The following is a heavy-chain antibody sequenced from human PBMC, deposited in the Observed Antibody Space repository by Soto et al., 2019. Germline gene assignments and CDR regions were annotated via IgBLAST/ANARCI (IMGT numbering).Heavy chain of an antibody. CDR2: ISGSGGST. J-gene: IGHJ4*02. V-gene: IGHV3-23*01. CDR1: GFTFSSYA. CDR3: AKDGRSSCYLTDFDY. Sequence: VQLLESGGGLVQPGGSLRLSCAASGFTFSSYAMSWVRQAPGKGLEWVSAISGSGGSTYYADSVKGRFTISRDNSKNTLYRQMNSLRAEDTAVYYCAKDGRSSCYLTDFDYWGQGTLVTVSS. D-gene: IGHD3-22*01.